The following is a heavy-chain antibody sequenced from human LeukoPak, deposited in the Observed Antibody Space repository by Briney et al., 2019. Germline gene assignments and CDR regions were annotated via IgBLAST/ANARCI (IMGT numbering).Heavy chain of an antibody. J-gene: IGHJ6*03. V-gene: IGHV3-11*04. Sequence: GSLRLSCAASGFTFSDYYMSWIRQAPGKGLEWVSYISSSGSTIYYADSVKGRFTISRDNAKNSLYLQMNSLRAEDTAVYYCARECSGSYHPPDYYYYYMDVWGKGTTVTVSS. CDR1: GFTFSDYY. CDR2: ISSSGSTI. D-gene: IGHD1-26*01. CDR3: ARECSGSYHPPDYYYYYMDV.